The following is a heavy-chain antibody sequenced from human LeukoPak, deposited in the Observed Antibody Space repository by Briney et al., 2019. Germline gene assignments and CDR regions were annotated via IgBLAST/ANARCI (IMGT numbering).Heavy chain of an antibody. V-gene: IGHV3-11*04. CDR3: ARGGSMNFASGMDV. CDR2: ISSSGSII. J-gene: IGHJ6*04. D-gene: IGHD3/OR15-3a*01. Sequence: GSLRLSCAASGFTFSDYYMSWIRQAPGKGLEWISYISSSGSIIYYADSVKGRFTISRDNAKNSLYLQMNSLGAEDTAVYYCARGGSMNFASGMDVWGKGTTVTVSS. CDR1: GFTFSDYY.